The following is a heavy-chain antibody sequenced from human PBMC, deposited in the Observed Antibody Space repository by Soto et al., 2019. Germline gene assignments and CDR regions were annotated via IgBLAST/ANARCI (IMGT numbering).Heavy chain of an antibody. J-gene: IGHJ3*01. V-gene: IGHV1-3*01. CDR2: INAGNGNT. D-gene: IGHD2-2*01. CDR1: GYTFTSYS. Sequence: GASVKVSCKASGYTFTSYSMHWVRQAPGQRLEWMGWINAGNGNTKYSQKFQGRVTITRDTSASTAYMELSSLRSEDMAVYYCARGLGPAASAFDVWGKGTMVTVAS. CDR3: ARGLGPAASAFDV.